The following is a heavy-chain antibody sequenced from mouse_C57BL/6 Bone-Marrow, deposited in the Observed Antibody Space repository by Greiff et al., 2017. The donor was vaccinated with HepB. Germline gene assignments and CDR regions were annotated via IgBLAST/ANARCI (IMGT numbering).Heavy chain of an antibody. CDR2: IYPGSGNT. CDR3: ARIYYYGSSYVGFAY. Sequence: QVQLQQSGAELVRPGASVKLSCKASGYTFTDYYINWVKQRPGQGLEWIARIYPGSGNTYYNEKFKGKATLTAEKSSSTAYMQLSSLTSEDSAVYFCARIYYYGSSYVGFAYWGQGTLVTVSA. V-gene: IGHV1-76*01. D-gene: IGHD1-1*01. J-gene: IGHJ3*01. CDR1: GYTFTDYY.